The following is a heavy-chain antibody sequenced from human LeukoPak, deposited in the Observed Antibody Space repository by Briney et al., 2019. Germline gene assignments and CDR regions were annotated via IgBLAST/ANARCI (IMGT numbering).Heavy chain of an antibody. CDR3: ARDRGPYYYGSGSYYNTGYYYGMDV. CDR2: ISGSGGST. J-gene: IGHJ6*02. D-gene: IGHD3-10*01. CDR1: GFTFSSYA. V-gene: IGHV3-23*01. Sequence: GGSLRLSCAASGFTFSSYAMSWVRQAPGKGLEWVSAISGSGGSTYYADSVKGRFTISRDNSKNTLYLQMNSLRAEDTAVYYCARDRGPYYYGSGSYYNTGYYYGMDVWGQGTTVTVSS.